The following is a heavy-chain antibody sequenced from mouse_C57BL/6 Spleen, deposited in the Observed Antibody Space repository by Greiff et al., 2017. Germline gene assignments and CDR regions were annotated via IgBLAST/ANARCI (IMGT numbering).Heavy chain of an antibody. CDR1: GYTFTSYW. Sequence: QVQLQQPGAELVKPGASVKLSCKASGYTFTSYWMHWVKQRPGQGLEWIGMIHPNSGSTNYNEKFKSKATLTVDKSSSTAYMQLRSLTSEDSAVYYCAREMITTVVATDYAMDYWGQGTSVTVSS. CDR2: IHPNSGST. J-gene: IGHJ4*01. CDR3: AREMITTVVATDYAMDY. V-gene: IGHV1-64*01. D-gene: IGHD1-1*01.